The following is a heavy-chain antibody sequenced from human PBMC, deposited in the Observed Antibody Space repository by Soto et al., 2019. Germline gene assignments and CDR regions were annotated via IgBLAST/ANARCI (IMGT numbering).Heavy chain of an antibody. J-gene: IGHJ4*02. V-gene: IGHV4-34*01. CDR1: GGSFSGYY. CDR3: ARGGYCSGGSCYFDD. Sequence: SETLSLTCAVYGGSFSGYYWSWIRQPPGKGLEWIGEINHSGSTNYNPSLKSRVTISVDTSKNQFSLKLSSVTAADTAVYYCARGGYCSGGSCYFDDWGQGTLVTVDS. CDR2: INHSGST. D-gene: IGHD2-15*01.